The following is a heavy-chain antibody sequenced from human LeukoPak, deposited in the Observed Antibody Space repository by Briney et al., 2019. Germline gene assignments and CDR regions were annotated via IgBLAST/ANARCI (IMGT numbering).Heavy chain of an antibody. CDR1: GGSISSYY. CDR3: ARDRKLYSGGTPYDY. V-gene: IGHV4-59*12. Sequence: SETLSLTCTVSGGSISSYYWSWIRQPPGRGLEWIGYIYYSGSTNYNPSLKSRVTISVDTSKNQFSLKLSSVTAADTAVYYCARDRKLYSGGTPYDYWGQGTLVTVSS. D-gene: IGHD4-23*01. J-gene: IGHJ4*02. CDR2: IYYSGST.